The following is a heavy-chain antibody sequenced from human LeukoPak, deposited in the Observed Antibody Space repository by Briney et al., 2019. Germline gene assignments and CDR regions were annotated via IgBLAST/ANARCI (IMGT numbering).Heavy chain of an antibody. D-gene: IGHD3-22*01. V-gene: IGHV4-34*01. CDR1: GGSFSGYY. CDR2: INHSGST. Sequence: SETLSLTCAVYGGSFSGYYWSWIRQPPGKGLEWIGEINHSGSTNYNPSLKSRVTISVDTPKNQFSLKLSSVTAADTAVYYCARVGLIGGGYWGQGTLVTVSS. J-gene: IGHJ4*02. CDR3: ARVGLIGGGY.